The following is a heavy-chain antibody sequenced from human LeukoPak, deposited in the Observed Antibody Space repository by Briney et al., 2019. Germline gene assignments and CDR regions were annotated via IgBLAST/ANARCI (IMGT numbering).Heavy chain of an antibody. D-gene: IGHD5-24*01. CDR2: ISGRGGDT. Sequence: GGSLRLSCAASGFSFSTFTMNWVRQVPGKGLEWVSGISGRGGDTYDAESVRGRFTISRDDSKNTLYLQMTSLRAEDTAIYYCAKDRGFTLRDGGMLDYWSQGTLVTVSS. CDR1: GFSFSTFT. CDR3: AKDRGFTLRDGGMLDY. V-gene: IGHV3-23*01. J-gene: IGHJ4*02.